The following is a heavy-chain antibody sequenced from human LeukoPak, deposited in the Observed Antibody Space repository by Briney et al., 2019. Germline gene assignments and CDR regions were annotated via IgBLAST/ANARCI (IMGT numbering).Heavy chain of an antibody. Sequence: GGSLRLSCSASGFTFSSYAMSWVRQAPGKGLEWVSIISGSDGSAYYADSVKGRFTISRDNSKNTLYLQMNSLRAEDTAIYYCATYRQVLLPFESWGQGTLVTVSS. CDR1: GFTFSSYA. J-gene: IGHJ4*02. CDR3: ATYRQVLLPFES. CDR2: ISGSDGSA. D-gene: IGHD2-8*02. V-gene: IGHV3-23*01.